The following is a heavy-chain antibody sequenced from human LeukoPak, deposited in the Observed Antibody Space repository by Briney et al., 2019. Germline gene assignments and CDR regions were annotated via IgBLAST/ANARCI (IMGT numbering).Heavy chain of an antibody. CDR2: ISSDGSST. CDR3: AKDLYGSGSFFDY. CDR1: GFTVSSNY. J-gene: IGHJ4*02. Sequence: GGSLRLSCAASGFTVSSNYMSWVRQAPGKGLVRVSRISSDGSSTIYADSVKGRFTISRDNAKNTLYLQMNSLRAEDTAVYYCAKDLYGSGSFFDYWGQGTLVTVSS. V-gene: IGHV3-74*01. D-gene: IGHD3-10*01.